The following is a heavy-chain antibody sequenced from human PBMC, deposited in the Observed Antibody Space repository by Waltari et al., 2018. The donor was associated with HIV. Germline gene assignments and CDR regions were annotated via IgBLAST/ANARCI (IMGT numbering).Heavy chain of an antibody. CDR3: AKEKGGYTYGFDY. CDR1: GFTFNTYN. Sequence: QVHLVESGGGVVQPGGSLSLSCAASGFTFNTYNLPWVRQAPGKGLEWVAFIQIDGNEKHYADSVKGRFTVSRDNSKNTVSLQMNSLRGEDTAIYYCAKEKGGYTYGFDYWGRGTLVTVSS. V-gene: IGHV3-30*02. D-gene: IGHD5-18*01. J-gene: IGHJ4*02. CDR2: IQIDGNEK.